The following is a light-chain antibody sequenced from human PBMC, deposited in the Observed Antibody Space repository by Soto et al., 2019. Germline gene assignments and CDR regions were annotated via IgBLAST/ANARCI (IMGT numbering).Light chain of an antibody. V-gene: IGKV1-5*03. CDR3: QQYNSYSWT. CDR1: QKISTW. Sequence: DIQMTQSPSTLSAFVGDRVTITCRASQKISTWLAWYQQKPGKAPKLLIYQASTLQIGVPSRFSGSGSGTEFTLTISSLQPDDVATYYCQQYNSYSWTFGQGTKVDIK. J-gene: IGKJ1*01. CDR2: QAS.